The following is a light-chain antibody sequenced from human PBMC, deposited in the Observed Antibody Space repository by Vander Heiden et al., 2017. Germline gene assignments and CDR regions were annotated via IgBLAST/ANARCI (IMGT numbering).Light chain of an antibody. CDR1: QRLLHSNGYNY. J-gene: IGKJ1*01. Sequence: DFVMTQSPLSLPVTPGEPASFSCRSSQRLLHSNGYNYLDWYRQKPGRSPQLLVYLGSNRASGVPDRFSGSGSGTELTLKISRVEAEDVGVYYCMQTRQAPWTFGQGTKVEIK. CDR3: MQTRQAPWT. CDR2: LGS. V-gene: IGKV2-28*01.